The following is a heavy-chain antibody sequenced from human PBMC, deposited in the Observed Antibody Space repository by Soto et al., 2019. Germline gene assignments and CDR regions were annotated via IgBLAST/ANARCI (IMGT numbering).Heavy chain of an antibody. D-gene: IGHD3-10*01. V-gene: IGHV4-31*03. CDR1: GGSISSGGYY. CDR3: AIGPPFRGVISYYFDY. CDR2: IYYSGST. Sequence: QVQLQESGPGLVKPSQTLSLTCTVSGGSISSGGYYWSWIRQHPGKGLEWIGYIYYSGSTYYNPSLKSGVTISVDTSKNQFSLKLSSVTAADTAVYYCAIGPPFRGVISYYFDYWGQGTLVTVSS. J-gene: IGHJ4*02.